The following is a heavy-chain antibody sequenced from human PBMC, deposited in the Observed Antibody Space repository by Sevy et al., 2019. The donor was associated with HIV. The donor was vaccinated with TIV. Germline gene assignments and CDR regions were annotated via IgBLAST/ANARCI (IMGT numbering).Heavy chain of an antibody. V-gene: IGHV1-18*04. Sequence: ASVKVSCKASGYTFTNYGISWVRQAPGQGLEWMGWISAYNGNTNYAQKLQGRVTMTTDTSTSTAYMKLRSLRSDDTAVYYCAREGYYYDSSGFLGYWGQGTLVTVSS. D-gene: IGHD3-22*01. CDR2: ISAYNGNT. CDR3: AREGYYYDSSGFLGY. J-gene: IGHJ1*01. CDR1: GYTFTNYG.